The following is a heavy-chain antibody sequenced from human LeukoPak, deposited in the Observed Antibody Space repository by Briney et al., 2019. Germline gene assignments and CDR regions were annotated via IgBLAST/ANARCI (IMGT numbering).Heavy chain of an antibody. J-gene: IGHJ3*02. V-gene: IGHV1-46*01. D-gene: IGHD2-2*01. CDR2: INPSGGAT. CDR3: ARVISDIVVVPAALGAFDI. Sequence: ASVKVSCKASGYTFTSYAISWVRQAPGQGLEWMGIINPSGGATTYAQKFQGRVTMTRDISTSTAYMELSSLRSEDTAVYYCARVISDIVVVPAALGAFDIWGQGTMVTVSS. CDR1: GYTFTSYA.